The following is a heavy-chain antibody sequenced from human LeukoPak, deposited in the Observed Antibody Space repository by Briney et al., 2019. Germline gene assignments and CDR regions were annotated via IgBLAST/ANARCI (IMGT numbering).Heavy chain of an antibody. V-gene: IGHV4-30-4*01. CDR1: GGSISSGDYY. J-gene: IGHJ4*02. Sequence: PSQTLSLTCTVSGGSISSGDYYWSWIRQPPGTGLEWIGYIYYSGSTYYNPSLKSRVTISVDTSKNQFSLKLSSVTAADMAVYYCAAPMVRGVEYFDYWGQGTLVTVSS. CDR2: IYYSGST. D-gene: IGHD3-10*01. CDR3: AAPMVRGVEYFDY.